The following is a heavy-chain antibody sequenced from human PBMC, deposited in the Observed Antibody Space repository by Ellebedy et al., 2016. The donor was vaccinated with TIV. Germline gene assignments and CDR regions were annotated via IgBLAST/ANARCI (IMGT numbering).Heavy chain of an antibody. D-gene: IGHD2-2*01. CDR2: IKSKTDGGTT. J-gene: IGHJ4*02. CDR3: TTVPFLHETDIVVVPAAKN. Sequence: GESLKISXAASGFTFSNAWMSWVRQAPGKGLEWVGRIKSKTDGGTTDYAAPVKGRFTISRDDSKNTLYLQMNSLKTEDTAVYYCTTVPFLHETDIVVVPAAKNWGQGTLVTVSS. CDR1: GFTFSNAW. V-gene: IGHV3-15*01.